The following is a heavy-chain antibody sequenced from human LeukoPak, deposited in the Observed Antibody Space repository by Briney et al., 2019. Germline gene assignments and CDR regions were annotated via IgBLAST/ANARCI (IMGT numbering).Heavy chain of an antibody. V-gene: IGHV3-74*01. CDR3: ARHRLGGLDY. CDR1: GFTFSTYW. D-gene: IGHD3-16*01. Sequence: GGSLGLSCAASGFTFSTYWMNWVRQAPGKGLVWVSRISSDGISTNYADSVKGRFTISRDNAKNTLYLQMNSLRVEDTAVYYCARHRLGGLDYWGQGALVTVSS. CDR2: ISSDGIST. J-gene: IGHJ4*02.